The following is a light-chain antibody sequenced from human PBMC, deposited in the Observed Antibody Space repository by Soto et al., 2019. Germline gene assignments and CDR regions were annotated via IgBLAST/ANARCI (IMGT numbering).Light chain of an antibody. CDR2: AAS. Sequence: DIQITQSPSSLSASVGYRFAVTCRASQSISSYLNWYQQKPGKAPKLLIYAASSLQSGVPSRFSGSGSGTDFTLTISSLQPEDFATYYCQQSYSIQWTFGQGTKVDIK. J-gene: IGKJ1*01. CDR1: QSISSY. V-gene: IGKV1-39*01. CDR3: QQSYSIQWT.